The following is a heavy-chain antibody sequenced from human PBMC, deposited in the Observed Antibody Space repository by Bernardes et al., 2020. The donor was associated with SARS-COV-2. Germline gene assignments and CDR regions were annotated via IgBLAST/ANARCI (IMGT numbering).Heavy chain of an antibody. CDR1: GGSISSYY. D-gene: IGHD4-17*01. Sequence: ETLSLTCTVSGGSISSYYWSWIRQPPGKGLEWIGYIYYSGSTNYNPSLKSRVTISVDTSKNQFSLKLSSVTAADTAVYYCARQVRSMPDYGDYYYYYYYMDVWGKGTTVTVSS. J-gene: IGHJ6*03. CDR3: ARQVRSMPDYGDYYYYYYYMDV. V-gene: IGHV4-59*01. CDR2: IYYSGST.